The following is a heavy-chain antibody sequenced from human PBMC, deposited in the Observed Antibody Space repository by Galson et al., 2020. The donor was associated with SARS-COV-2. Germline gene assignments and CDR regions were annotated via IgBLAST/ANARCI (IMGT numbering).Heavy chain of an antibody. J-gene: IGHJ4*02. CDR2: IDWEDDK. CDR3: ARIDERDGDTYLDY. CDR1: GFSLSTSGMC. V-gene: IGHV2-70*11. Sequence: SGPTLVKPTQTLTLTCTFSGFSLSTSGMCVTWIRQPPEKALEWLARIDWEDDKYYSTSLRTRLTISKDTSKNQVVLTMSNMDPVDTAPYYCARIDERDGDTYLDYWGQGTLVTVSS.